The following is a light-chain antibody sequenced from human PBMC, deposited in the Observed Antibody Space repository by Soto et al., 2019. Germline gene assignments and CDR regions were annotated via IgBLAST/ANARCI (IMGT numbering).Light chain of an antibody. CDR3: QQYGSTPPIT. Sequence: EIVLTQSLGTLSLSPGERATLSCRASQSVRSSNLAWYQQKPGQAPRLLIYDASSRATGIPDRFGGSGSGTDFTLTISRLEAEDFAVYYCQQYGSTPPITFGQGTRLEIK. CDR2: DAS. J-gene: IGKJ5*01. CDR1: QSVRSSN. V-gene: IGKV3-20*01.